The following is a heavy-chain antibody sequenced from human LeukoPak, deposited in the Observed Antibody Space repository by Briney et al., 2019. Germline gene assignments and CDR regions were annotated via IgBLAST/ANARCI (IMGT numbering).Heavy chain of an antibody. Sequence: GGSLRLSCVAPGLKSHECAIHELRQAPGKGLEWVSLISGDGGSTFYADSVKGRFTISRDNSKDSLYIQMNSLRSDATALYYWASESESSGWYDYWGQGTLVTVSS. D-gene: IGHD6-19*01. J-gene: IGHJ4*02. CDR2: ISGDGGST. CDR3: ASESESSGWYDY. CDR1: GLKSHECA. V-gene: IGHV3-43*02.